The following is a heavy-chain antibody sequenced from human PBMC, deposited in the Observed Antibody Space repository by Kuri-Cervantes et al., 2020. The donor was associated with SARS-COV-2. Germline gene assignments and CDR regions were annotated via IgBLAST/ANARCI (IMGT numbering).Heavy chain of an antibody. CDR2: IYYSGST. V-gene: IGHV4-30-4*02. Sequence: SETLSLTCTVSGGSISSGDYYWSWIRQPPGKGLEWIGYIYYSGSTYYNPSLKSRVTISVDTPKNQFSLKLSSVTAADTAVYYCARDPNANHNNWFDPWGQGTLVTVSS. J-gene: IGHJ5*02. D-gene: IGHD4/OR15-4a*01. CDR3: ARDPNANHNNWFDP. CDR1: GGSISSGDYY.